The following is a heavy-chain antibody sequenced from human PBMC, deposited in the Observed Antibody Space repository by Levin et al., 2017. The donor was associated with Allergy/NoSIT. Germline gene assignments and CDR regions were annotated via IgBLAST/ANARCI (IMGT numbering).Heavy chain of an antibody. Sequence: SCAASGFTFSSYDMHWVRQATGKGLEWVSAIGTAGDTYYPGSVKGRFTISRENAKNSLYLQMNSLRAGDTAVYYCARERVVVVAAPTGSTYYYYYGMDVWGQGTTVTVSS. CDR3: ARERVVVVAAPTGSTYYYYYGMDV. CDR1: GFTFSSYD. D-gene: IGHD2-15*01. V-gene: IGHV3-13*01. J-gene: IGHJ6*02. CDR2: IGTAGDT.